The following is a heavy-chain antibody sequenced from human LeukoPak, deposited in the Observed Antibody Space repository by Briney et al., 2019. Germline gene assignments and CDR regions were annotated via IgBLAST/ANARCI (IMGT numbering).Heavy chain of an antibody. J-gene: IGHJ5*02. Sequence: ASVMVSCKASGYTFTGYYIHWVRQAPGQGLEWMGWINPNSGDTNYAQKFQDRVTLTRDTSISTAYMEVTRSDDTAVYYCARLNGDYYNWFDPWGQGTLVTVSS. D-gene: IGHD4-17*01. V-gene: IGHV1-2*02. CDR1: GYTFTGYY. CDR2: INPNSGDT. CDR3: ARLNGDYYNWFDP.